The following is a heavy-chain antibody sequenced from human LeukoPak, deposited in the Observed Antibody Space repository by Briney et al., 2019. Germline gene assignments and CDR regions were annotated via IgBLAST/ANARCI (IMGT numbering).Heavy chain of an antibody. J-gene: IGHJ3*02. V-gene: IGHV1-69*13. Sequence: GASVKVSCKASGYTFTGYYMHWVRQAPGQGLEWMGGIIPIFGTANYAQKFQGRVTITADESTSTAYMELSSLRSEDTAVYYCARSRGYSSGPDAFDIWGQGTMVTVSS. CDR3: ARSRGYSSGPDAFDI. CDR2: IIPIFGTA. D-gene: IGHD6-19*01. CDR1: GYTFTGYY.